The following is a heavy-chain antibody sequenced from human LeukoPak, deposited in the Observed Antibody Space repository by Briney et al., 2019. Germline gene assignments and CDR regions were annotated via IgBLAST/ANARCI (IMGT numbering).Heavy chain of an antibody. Sequence: GGSLRLSCEASGCRFSDYWMTWVRQAPGKGLEWVANIKEDGREKYYVYSVKGVFTLSKDNAKNSVYLQMNSLGAEDTAVYYCARGWGEKGYCRGGTCNNPQFDYWGQGILVTVSS. CDR2: IKEDGREK. D-gene: IGHD2-15*01. J-gene: IGHJ4*02. CDR1: GCRFSDYW. CDR3: ARGWGEKGYCRGGTCNNPQFDY. V-gene: IGHV3-7*01.